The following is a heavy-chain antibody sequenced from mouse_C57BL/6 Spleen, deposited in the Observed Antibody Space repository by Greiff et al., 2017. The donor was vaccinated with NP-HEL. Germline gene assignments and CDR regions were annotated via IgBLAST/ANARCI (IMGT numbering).Heavy chain of an antibody. CDR3: ARDYYGSRLFDY. CDR2: IYPGDGDT. D-gene: IGHD1-1*01. CDR1: GYAFSSYW. J-gene: IGHJ2*01. V-gene: IGHV1-80*01. Sequence: QVQLQQSGAELVKPGASVKISCKASGYAFSSYWMNWVKQRTGKGLEWIGQIYPGDGDTNYNGKFKGKATLTADKSSSTAYMQLSSLTSEDSAVYFCARDYYGSRLFDYWGQGTTLTVSS.